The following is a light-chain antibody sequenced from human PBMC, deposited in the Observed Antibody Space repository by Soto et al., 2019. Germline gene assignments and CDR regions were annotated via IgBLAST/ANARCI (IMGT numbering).Light chain of an antibody. J-gene: IGKJ1*01. Sequence: EVVLTQSPATLSLSPGEGATLSCRASQSIGNYLAWYQQKPGQAPRLLIYDASNRATGIPARLSGSGSGTEFTLTISSLQSEDFAVYYCQHYIAWPEFGQGTKVDIK. CDR3: QHYIAWPE. CDR2: DAS. CDR1: QSIGNY. V-gene: IGKV3-11*01.